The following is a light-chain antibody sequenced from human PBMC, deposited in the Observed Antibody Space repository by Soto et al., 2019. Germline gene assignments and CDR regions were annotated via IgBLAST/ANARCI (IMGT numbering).Light chain of an antibody. V-gene: IGLV2-14*01. CDR3: SSYANSRTLV. Sequence: QSALTQPASVSGSPGQSITISCTGTSRDVGAYNYVSWYQQHPGKAPKLMIYDVTNRPSGVSDRFSGSKSGNTASLTISGLQPEDEADDYCSSYANSRTLVFGGGTKLTVL. CDR1: SRDVGAYNY. CDR2: DVT. J-gene: IGLJ2*01.